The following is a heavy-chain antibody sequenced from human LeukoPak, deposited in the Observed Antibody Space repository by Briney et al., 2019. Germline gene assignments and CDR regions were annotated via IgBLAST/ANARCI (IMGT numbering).Heavy chain of an antibody. CDR1: GYTFTGYY. CDR2: ISAYNGNT. J-gene: IGHJ4*02. D-gene: IGHD3-10*01. Sequence: ASVKVSCKASGYTFTGYYMHWMRQAPGQGLEWMGWISAYNGNTNYAQKLQGRVTMTTDTSTSTAYMELRSLRSDDTAVYYCARDLAHYYGSGSLFDYWGQGTLVTVSS. CDR3: ARDLAHYYGSGSLFDY. V-gene: IGHV1-18*04.